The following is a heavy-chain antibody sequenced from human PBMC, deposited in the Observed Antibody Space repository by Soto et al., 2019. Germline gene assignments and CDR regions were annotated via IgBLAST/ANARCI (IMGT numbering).Heavy chain of an antibody. CDR1: GFTFSSYA. CDR2: ISGSGGST. D-gene: IGHD2-2*01. J-gene: IGHJ4*02. V-gene: IGHV3-23*01. CDR3: AREIVVARGASYFDY. Sequence: GGSLRLSCAASGFTFSSYAMTWVRQAPGKGLEWVSVISGSGGSTYFADSVKGRFTISRDNSKNTLYLQMNSLRAEDTAVYYCAREIVVARGASYFDYWGPGTLVTVSS.